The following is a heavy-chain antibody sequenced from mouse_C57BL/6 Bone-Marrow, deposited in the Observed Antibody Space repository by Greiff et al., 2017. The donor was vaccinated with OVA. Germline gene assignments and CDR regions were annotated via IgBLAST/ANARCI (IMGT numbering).Heavy chain of an antibody. V-gene: IGHV1-82*01. CDR2: IYPGDGDT. CDR3: ARGAVTGNSAGY. CDR1: GYAFSSSW. Sequence: VMPGASVKISCKASGYAFSSSWMNWVKQRPGKGLEWIGRIYPGDGDTNYNGTFKGKATMTADKSSSTAYMQLSSLTSEESAVYFCARGAVTGNSAGYWGQGTTLTVSS. D-gene: IGHD3-2*02. J-gene: IGHJ2*01.